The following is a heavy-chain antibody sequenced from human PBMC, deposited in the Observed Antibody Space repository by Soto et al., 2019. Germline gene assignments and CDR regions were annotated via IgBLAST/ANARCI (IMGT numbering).Heavy chain of an antibody. D-gene: IGHD5-18*01. CDR1: GGSISSGNYC. CDR3: ARDRDKANYFDY. Sequence: SETLSLTCTVSGGSISSGNYCWSWIRQPPGKGLEWIGFIHYSGSSYYNPSLKSQVTISVDTSKNQFSVKLESVTAADTAAYYCARDRDKANYFDYWGHGALVTVSS. V-gene: IGHV4-30-4*01. J-gene: IGHJ4*01. CDR2: IHYSGSS.